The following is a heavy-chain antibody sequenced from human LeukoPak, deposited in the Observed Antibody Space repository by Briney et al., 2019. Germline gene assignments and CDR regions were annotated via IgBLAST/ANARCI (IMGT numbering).Heavy chain of an antibody. J-gene: IGHJ6*03. D-gene: IGHD3-10*01. V-gene: IGHV4-38-2*02. CDR3: ARDYYGSGSYYTDYYYYMDV. CDR1: GYSISSGYH. Sequence: SETLSLTCTVSGYSISSGYHWGWIRQPPGKGLEWIGSIYHSGSTYYNPSLKSRVTISVDTSKNQFSLKLSSVTAADTAVYYCARDYYGSGSYYTDYYYYMDVWGKGTTVTVSS. CDR2: IYHSGST.